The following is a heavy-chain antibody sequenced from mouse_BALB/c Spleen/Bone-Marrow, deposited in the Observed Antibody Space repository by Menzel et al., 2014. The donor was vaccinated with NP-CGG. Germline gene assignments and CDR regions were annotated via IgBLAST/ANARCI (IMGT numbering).Heavy chain of an antibody. CDR1: GFNIKDTY. CDR2: IDPANGNT. D-gene: IGHD4-1*01. CDR3: ARWEYYAMEY. J-gene: IGHJ4*01. Sequence: ESGAELVKPGASVKLSCTASGFNIKDTYMHWVKQRPEQALEWIGRIDPANGNTKYDPKFQGKATITADTSSNTAYLQLSSLTSEDTAVYYCARWEYYAMEYWGQGTSVTVSS. V-gene: IGHV14-3*02.